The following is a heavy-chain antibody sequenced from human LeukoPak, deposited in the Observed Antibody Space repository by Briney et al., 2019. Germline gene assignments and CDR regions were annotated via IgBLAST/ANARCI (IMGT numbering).Heavy chain of an antibody. CDR1: GYTFTGYY. J-gene: IGHJ4*02. Sequence: ASVKVSCKASGYTFTGYYMHWVRQAPGQGLEWMGWINTNSGGTNYAQKFQGRVTMTRDTSISTAYMELSRLRSDDTAVYYCARPEPGGGSGSYQGTFDYWGQGTLVTVSS. V-gene: IGHV1-2*02. CDR2: INTNSGGT. CDR3: ARPEPGGGSGSYQGTFDY. D-gene: IGHD1-26*01.